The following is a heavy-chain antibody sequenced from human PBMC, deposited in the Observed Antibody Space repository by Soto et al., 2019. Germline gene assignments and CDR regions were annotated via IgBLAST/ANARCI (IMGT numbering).Heavy chain of an antibody. CDR2: IIPILGIA. CDR1: GGTFSSYT. CDR3: ARVGSSSHNYYYGIDV. Sequence: QVQLVQSGAEVKKPGSSVKVSCKASGGTFSSYTISWVRQAPGQGLEWMGRIIPILGIANYAQKFQGRVTMTADNHTSTVYMELSSLRSEDTDVYYCARVGSSSHNYYYGIDVWGQETTVTVSS. D-gene: IGHD6-13*01. J-gene: IGHJ6*02. V-gene: IGHV1-69*02.